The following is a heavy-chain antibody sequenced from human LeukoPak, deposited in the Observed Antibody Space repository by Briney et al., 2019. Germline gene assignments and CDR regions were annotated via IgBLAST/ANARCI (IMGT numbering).Heavy chain of an antibody. J-gene: IGHJ6*03. D-gene: IGHD2-2*01. Sequence: SETLSLTCAVSGYSISSGYYWGWIRQPPGKGLEWIGSTYHSGSTYYNPSLKSRVTISVDTSKNQFSLKLSSVTAADTAVYYCARQSGPAAIYYYYYMDVWGKGTTVTVSS. CDR2: TYHSGST. CDR1: GYSISSGYY. V-gene: IGHV4-38-2*01. CDR3: ARQSGPAAIYYYYYMDV.